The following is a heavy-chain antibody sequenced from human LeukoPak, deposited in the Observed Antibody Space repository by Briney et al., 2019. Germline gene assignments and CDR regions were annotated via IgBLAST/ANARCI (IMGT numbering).Heavy chain of an antibody. J-gene: IGHJ4*02. CDR2: INPNSGGT. D-gene: IGHD6-13*01. CDR1: GYTFTGYY. CDR3: ARDSEAAGTRFDY. V-gene: IGHV1-2*02. Sequence: ASVKVSCKASGYTFTGYYMHWVRQAPGQGLEWMGWINPNSGGTNYAQKFQGRVTMTRDTSISTAYMELSRRRSDDTAVYYCARDSEAAGTRFDYWGQGTLVTVSS.